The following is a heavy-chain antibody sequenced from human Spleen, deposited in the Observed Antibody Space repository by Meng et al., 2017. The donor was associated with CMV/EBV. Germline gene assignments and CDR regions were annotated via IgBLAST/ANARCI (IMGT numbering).Heavy chain of an antibody. Sequence: ASVKVSCKASGYTFTSYDINWVRQATGQGLEWMGWMNPNSGNTGYAQKFQGRVTITRNTSISTAYMELSRLRSDDTAVYYCARILVDTAMEYWGQGTLVTVSS. V-gene: IGHV1-8*03. CDR1: GYTFTSYD. J-gene: IGHJ4*02. CDR2: MNPNSGNT. CDR3: ARILVDTAMEY. D-gene: IGHD5-18*01.